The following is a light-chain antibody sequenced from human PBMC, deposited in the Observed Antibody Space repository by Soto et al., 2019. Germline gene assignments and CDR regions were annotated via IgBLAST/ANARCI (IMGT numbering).Light chain of an antibody. Sequence: DIQMDQSPSSLSASVGDRVTITCRASQSIRSYLNWYQQRPGTAPKLLIHTASSLESEVPSRFSGSGSGTHFTLTITSLQPEYFATYYCQQSFNTLPYTFGQGTKLE. CDR2: TAS. J-gene: IGKJ2*01. CDR1: QSIRSY. CDR3: QQSFNTLPYT. V-gene: IGKV1-39*01.